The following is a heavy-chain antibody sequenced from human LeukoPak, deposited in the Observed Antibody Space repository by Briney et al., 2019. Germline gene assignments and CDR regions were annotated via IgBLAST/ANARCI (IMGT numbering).Heavy chain of an antibody. CDR1: GGSISSSSYY. CDR3: ARDCIAVAGMGRYYYYMDV. CDR2: IYYSGST. Sequence: SETLSLTCTVSGGSISSSSYYWGWIRQPPGKGLEWIGSIYYSGSTYYNPSLKSRVTISVDTSKNQFSLKLGSVTAADTAVYYCARDCIAVAGMGRYYYYMDVWGKGTTVTVSS. J-gene: IGHJ6*03. D-gene: IGHD6-19*01. V-gene: IGHV4-39*07.